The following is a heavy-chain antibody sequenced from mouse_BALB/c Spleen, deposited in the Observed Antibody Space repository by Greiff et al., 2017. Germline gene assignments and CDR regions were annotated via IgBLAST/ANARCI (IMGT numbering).Heavy chain of an antibody. V-gene: IGHV14-3*02. D-gene: IGHD2-1*01. CDR1: GFNIKDTY. CDR2: IDPANGNT. CDR3: AREGGKDWYFDV. J-gene: IGHJ1*01. Sequence: EFQLQQSGAELVKPGASVKLSCTASGFNIKDTYMYWVKQRPEQGLEWIGRIDPANGNTKYDPKFQGKATITADTSSNTAYLQLSSLTSEDTAVYYCAREGGKDWYFDVWGAGTTVTVSS.